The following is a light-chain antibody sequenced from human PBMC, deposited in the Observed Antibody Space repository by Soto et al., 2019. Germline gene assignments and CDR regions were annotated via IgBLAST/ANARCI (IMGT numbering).Light chain of an antibody. Sequence: EIVLTQSPATLSLSPGERATLSCRASQSVSSYLAWYQQKPGQAPRLLIYDASNRATGVPARFSGSGSGTDITLTISSLEPEDFAVYYCQQRSNWPPLTFDGGTKVEIK. J-gene: IGKJ4*01. CDR1: QSVSSY. CDR2: DAS. CDR3: QQRSNWPPLT. V-gene: IGKV3-11*01.